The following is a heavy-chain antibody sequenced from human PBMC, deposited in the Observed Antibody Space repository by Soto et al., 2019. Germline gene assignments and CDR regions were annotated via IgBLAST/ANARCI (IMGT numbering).Heavy chain of an antibody. CDR1: GFTFSSYA. J-gene: IGHJ6*02. D-gene: IGHD2-2*01. Sequence: GGSLRLSCAASGFTFSSYAMSWVRQAPGKGLEWVSAISGSGGSTYYADSVKGRFTISRDNSKNTLYLQMNSLRAEDTAVYYCAKSFFSCSSTSCYGYYYYGMDVWGQGTTVTVSS. V-gene: IGHV3-23*01. CDR3: AKSFFSCSSTSCYGYYYYGMDV. CDR2: ISGSGGST.